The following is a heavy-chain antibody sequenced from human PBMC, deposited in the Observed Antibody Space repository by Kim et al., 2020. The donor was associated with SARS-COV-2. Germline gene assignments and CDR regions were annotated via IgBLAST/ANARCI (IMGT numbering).Heavy chain of an antibody. J-gene: IGHJ5*02. CDR2: ISTYNGNT. V-gene: IGHV1-18*01. CDR3: ARYHNQGNWFDP. D-gene: IGHD3-10*01. Sequence: ASVKVSCKTSGYPFDSYSIGWIRQAPGQGLEWMGWISTYNGNTDFAQKFRGRLTMTKDTPATTVYVELRSLRSDDTAVYYCARYHNQGNWFDPWGQGTLVTVTS. CDR1: GYPFDSYS.